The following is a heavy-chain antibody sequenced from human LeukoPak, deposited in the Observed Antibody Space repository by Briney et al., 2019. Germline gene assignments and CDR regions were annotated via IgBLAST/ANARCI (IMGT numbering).Heavy chain of an antibody. CDR2: ISDNGAVT. CDR1: GFSFSMYS. V-gene: IGHV3-23*01. J-gene: IGHJ3*02. CDR3: ARDGYAAAAGAPDAFDI. Sequence: GGSLRLSCAASGFSFSMYSMSWIRQAPGKGLEWVSVISDNGAVTFYGDSVKGRFTISRDNSKNTLYLQMNSLRAEDTAVYYCARDGYAAAAGAPDAFDIWGQGTMVTVSS. D-gene: IGHD6-13*01.